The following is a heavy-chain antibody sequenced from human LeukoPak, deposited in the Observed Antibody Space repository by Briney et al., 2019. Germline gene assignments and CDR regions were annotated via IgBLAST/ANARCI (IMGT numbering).Heavy chain of an antibody. J-gene: IGHJ4*02. CDR3: ARDLYYDSSGYYLGY. V-gene: IGHV1-2*02. CDR1: GYTFTGYY. CDR2: INPNSGGT. Sequence: GASVKVSCKASGYTFTGYYMHWVRQAPGQGLEWMGWINPNSGGTNYAQKFQGRVTMTRDTSISTAYMELSRLRSDDTAVYYCARDLYYDSSGYYLGYWGQGTLSPSPQ. D-gene: IGHD3-22*01.